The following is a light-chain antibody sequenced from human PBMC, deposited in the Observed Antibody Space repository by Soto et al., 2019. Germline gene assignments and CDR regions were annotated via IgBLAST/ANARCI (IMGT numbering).Light chain of an antibody. CDR3: QQLNNYPRT. Sequence: DIQLTQSPSFLSASVGDSVTITCRASQGISSDLAWYQQKPGKAPKLLISTASTWQSGVPSRFSGSGSGTEFTLTISSLQPEDFATYYCQQLNNYPRTFGQGTKVEIK. J-gene: IGKJ1*01. V-gene: IGKV1-9*01. CDR2: TAS. CDR1: QGISSD.